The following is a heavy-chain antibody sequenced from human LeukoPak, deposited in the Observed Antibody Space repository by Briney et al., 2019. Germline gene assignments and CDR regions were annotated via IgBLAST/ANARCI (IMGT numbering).Heavy chain of an antibody. CDR3: ASGREARWFSD. D-gene: IGHD2-15*01. Sequence: PGGSLRLSCTVSGYNWMSWVRQAPGKGLEWVANIRADGRENYYVDSVKGRFTSSRDNAQSSLYLQMNSLTFEDTAVYYCASGREARWFSDWGQGTLVTVSS. CDR1: GYNW. V-gene: IGHV3-7*01. J-gene: IGHJ1*01. CDR2: IRADGREN.